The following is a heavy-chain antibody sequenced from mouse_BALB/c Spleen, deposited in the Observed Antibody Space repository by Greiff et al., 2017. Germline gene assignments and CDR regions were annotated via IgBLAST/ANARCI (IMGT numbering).Heavy chain of an antibody. CDR3: NLGSHYYAMDY. Sequence: VQLQQSGAELVRSGASVKLSCTASGFNIKDYYMHWVKQRPEQGLEWIGWIDPENGDTEYAPKFQGKATMTADTSSNTAYLQLSSLTSEDTAVYYCNLGSHYYAMDYWGQGTSVTVSS. J-gene: IGHJ4*01. CDR1: GFNIKDYY. CDR2: IDPENGDT. V-gene: IGHV14-4*02.